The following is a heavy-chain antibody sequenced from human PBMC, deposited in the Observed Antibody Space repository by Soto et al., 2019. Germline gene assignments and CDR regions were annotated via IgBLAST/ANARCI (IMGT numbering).Heavy chain of an antibody. CDR3: ARTISITIFGVVITYYYYGMDV. D-gene: IGHD3-3*01. V-gene: IGHV4-39*01. CDR2: IYYSGST. Sequence: SETLSLTCTVSGGSISSSSYYWGWIRQPPGKGLEWIGSIYYSGSTYYNQSLKSRVTISVDTSKNQFSLKLSSVTAADTAVYYFARTISITIFGVVITYYYYGMDVWGQGTTVTVS. J-gene: IGHJ6*02. CDR1: GGSISSSSYY.